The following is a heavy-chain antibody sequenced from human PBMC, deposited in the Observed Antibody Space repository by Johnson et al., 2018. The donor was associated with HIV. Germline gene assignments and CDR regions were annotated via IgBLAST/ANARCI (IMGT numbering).Heavy chain of an antibody. CDR2: ISSSGSTI. CDR1: GFTFSDYY. J-gene: IGHJ3*02. D-gene: IGHD1-14*01. Sequence: QVQLVESGGGVVQPGGSLRLSCAASGFTFSDYYMSWIRQAPGKGPDWVSYISSSGSTIYYADSVKGRFTISRDNAKNSLYLQMNSLRAEDTAVYYCVPRDPTHRPGAFEIWGQGTLVTVSS. V-gene: IGHV3-11*04. CDR3: VPRDPTHRPGAFEI.